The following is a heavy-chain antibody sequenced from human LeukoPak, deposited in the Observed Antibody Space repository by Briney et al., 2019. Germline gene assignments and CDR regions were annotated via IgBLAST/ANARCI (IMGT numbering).Heavy chain of an antibody. D-gene: IGHD5-12*01. CDR3: ARDDPGYSGYDFS. CDR1: GGTFSSYA. Sequence: SVKVSCKASGGTFSSYAISWVRQAPGQGLEWIGGIIPIFGTANYAQKFQGRVTITADESTSTAYMELSSLRSEDTAVYYCARDDPGYSGYDFSWGQGTLVTVSS. J-gene: IGHJ4*02. V-gene: IGHV1-69*01. CDR2: IIPIFGTA.